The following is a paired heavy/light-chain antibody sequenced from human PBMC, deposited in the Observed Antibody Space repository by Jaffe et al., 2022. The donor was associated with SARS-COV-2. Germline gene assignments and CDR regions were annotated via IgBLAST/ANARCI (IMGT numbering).Light chain of an antibody. J-gene: IGLJ2*01. CDR1: SSDIGNYDY. CDR2: DVT. CDR3: SSYTSSTTLV. V-gene: IGLV2-14*01. Sequence: QSALTQPASVSGSPGQSITISCTGTSSDIGNYDYVSWYQQHPGKAPKVIIYDVTNRPSGVSNRFSGSKSGNTASLTISGLQAEDEAHYHCSSYTSSTTLVFGGGTKVTVL.
Heavy chain of an antibody. CDR1: GFIFRSYG. V-gene: IGHV3-30*18. D-gene: IGHD3-9*01. CDR2: ISYDGSNK. J-gene: IGHJ6*02. CDR3: AKSRDWYYHHYGLDV. Sequence: QVQLVESGGGAVQPGRSLRLSCAASGFIFRSYGMHWVRQAPGKGLEWVALISYDGSNKYYADSVKGRLSISRDNSKNTLYLQMNSLRGEDTAVYYCAKSRDWYYHHYGLDVWGQGTTVTVS.